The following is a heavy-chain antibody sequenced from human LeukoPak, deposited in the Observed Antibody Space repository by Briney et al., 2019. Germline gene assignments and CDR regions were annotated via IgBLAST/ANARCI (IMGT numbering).Heavy chain of an antibody. CDR1: GGTFSSYA. Sequence: ASVKVSCKASGGTFSSYAISWVRQAPGQGLEWMGRIIPILGIANYAQKFQGRVTITADKSTSTAYMELSSLRAEDTAVYYCAKGTSITMIVVVITPFDYWGQGTLVTVSS. CDR2: IIPILGIA. CDR3: AKGTSITMIVVVITPFDY. J-gene: IGHJ4*02. D-gene: IGHD3-22*01. V-gene: IGHV1-69*04.